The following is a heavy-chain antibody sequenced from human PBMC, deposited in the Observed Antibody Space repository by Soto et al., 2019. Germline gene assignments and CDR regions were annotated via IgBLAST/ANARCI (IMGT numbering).Heavy chain of an antibody. J-gene: IGHJ4*02. V-gene: IGHV3-23*01. D-gene: IGHD6-6*01. Sequence: GGSLRLSCAASGFNFIDFVMNWVRQTPGKGLEWVSGISGTGNSIFYVDSVKGRFTISRDNSNNTVFLEMNSLRAEDTAVYYCAKGTHSYSRSDYFDYWGRGTLVTVSS. CDR3: AKGTHSYSRSDYFDY. CDR2: ISGTGNSI. CDR1: GFNFIDFV.